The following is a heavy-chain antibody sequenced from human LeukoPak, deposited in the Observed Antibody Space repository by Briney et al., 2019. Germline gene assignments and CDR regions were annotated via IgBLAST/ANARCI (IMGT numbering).Heavy chain of an antibody. D-gene: IGHD3-16*02. CDR3: ARGTGLGGIIVYLYFDY. CDR2: ISYDGSNK. V-gene: IGHV3-30*09. J-gene: IGHJ4*02. CDR1: GFTLSSYA. Sequence: GMSLRLSCAASGFTLSSYAMHWVRQAPGKGLEWVAVISYDGSNKYYADSVKGRFAISRDNSKNTLYLQMNSLRAEDTAVYYCARGTGLGGIIVYLYFDYWGQGTLVTVSS.